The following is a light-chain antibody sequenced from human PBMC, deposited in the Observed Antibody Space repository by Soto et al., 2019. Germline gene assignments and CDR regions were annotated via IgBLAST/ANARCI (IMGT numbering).Light chain of an antibody. CDR1: QSVSDR. Sequence: EVLMTQSPDTLSVSPGERATLSCRASQSVSDRVVWYQQKSGQAPSLLIYAASTRAAGVPARFSGSGSGTEFTLTISSLQSEDFAVYFCQQYADWPKTFGQGTKADIK. CDR3: QQYADWPKT. J-gene: IGKJ1*01. CDR2: AAS. V-gene: IGKV3-15*01.